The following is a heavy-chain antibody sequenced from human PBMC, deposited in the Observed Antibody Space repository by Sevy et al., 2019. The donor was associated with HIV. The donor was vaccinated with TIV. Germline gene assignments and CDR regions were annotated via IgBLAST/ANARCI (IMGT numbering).Heavy chain of an antibody. Sequence: GGSLRLSCAASGFTVSTYAINWVRQAPGEGLEWVSAITGGGDSTYYADSVKGRFTISRDNSKNVVYLQMNSLRAEDTAVYYCAAGDTSMVRDLDYWGQGTLVTVSS. CDR2: ITGGGDST. J-gene: IGHJ4*02. D-gene: IGHD5-18*01. CDR1: GFTVSTYA. V-gene: IGHV3-23*01. CDR3: AAGDTSMVRDLDY.